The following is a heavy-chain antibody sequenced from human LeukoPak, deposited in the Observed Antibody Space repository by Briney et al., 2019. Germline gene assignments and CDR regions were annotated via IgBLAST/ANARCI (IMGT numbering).Heavy chain of an antibody. Sequence: SETLSLTCTVSGGSISSHYWSWIRQPPGKGLEWIGYIYYSGSTNYNPSLKSRVTISVDTSKNQFPLKLSSVTAADTAVYYCARVGGYCSSTSCYPKYNWFDPWGQGTLVTVSS. CDR3: ARVGGYCSSTSCYPKYNWFDP. CDR2: IYYSGST. D-gene: IGHD2-2*01. V-gene: IGHV4-59*11. CDR1: GGSISSHY. J-gene: IGHJ5*02.